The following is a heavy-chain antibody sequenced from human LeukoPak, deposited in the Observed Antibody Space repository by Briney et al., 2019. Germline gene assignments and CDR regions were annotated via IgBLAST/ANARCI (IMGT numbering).Heavy chain of an antibody. D-gene: IGHD3-22*01. CDR2: ISGSGGRT. J-gene: IGHJ5*02. V-gene: IGHV3-23*01. CDR3: AREGTYYDSSGYYVS. Sequence: GGSLRLSCAASGFTFSSFAMTWVRQAPGKGLGWVSVISGSGGRTYYAGSVKGRFTLSRDNSNNTLSLEMSSLRAEDTAVYYCAREGTYYDSSGYYVSWGQGTLVTVSS. CDR1: GFTFSSFA.